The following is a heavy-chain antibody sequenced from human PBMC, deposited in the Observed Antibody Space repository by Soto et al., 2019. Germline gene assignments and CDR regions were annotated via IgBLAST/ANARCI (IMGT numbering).Heavy chain of an antibody. CDR3: AKSYYDFWSGYYVY. Sequence: PGGSLRLSCAASGFTFSSYSMNWVRQAPGKGLEWVSSISSSSSYMYYADSVKGRFTISRDNAKNSLYLQMNSLRAEDTAVYYCAKSYYDFWSGYYVYWGQGTLVTVSS. J-gene: IGHJ4*02. CDR1: GFTFSSYS. V-gene: IGHV3-21*01. D-gene: IGHD3-3*01. CDR2: ISSSSSYM.